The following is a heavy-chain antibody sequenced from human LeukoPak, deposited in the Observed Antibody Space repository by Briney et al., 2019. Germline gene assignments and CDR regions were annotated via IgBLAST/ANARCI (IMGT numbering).Heavy chain of an antibody. CDR2: IFHSGTT. CDR1: GYSISSGYY. D-gene: IGHD3/OR15-3a*01. Sequence: PSETLSLTCTVSGYSISSGYYWGWIRQPPGKGLEWIGSIFHSGTTYYNPSLKSRVTISVDTSKNQFSLKLTSVTAADTAVYYCARQTGSGLFILPGGQGTLVTVSS. V-gene: IGHV4-38-2*02. J-gene: IGHJ4*02. CDR3: ARQTGSGLFILP.